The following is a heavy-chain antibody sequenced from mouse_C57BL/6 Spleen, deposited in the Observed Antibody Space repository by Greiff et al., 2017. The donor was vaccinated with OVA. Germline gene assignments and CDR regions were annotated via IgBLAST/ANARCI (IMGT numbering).Heavy chain of an antibody. CDR1: GYTFTDYY. CDR3: ARGGVYSNYFDY. Sequence: EVQLQQSGPELVKPGASVKISCKASGYTFTDYYMNWVKQSPGKSLEWIGDINPNNGGTSYNQKFKGKATLTVDKSSSTAYMELRSLTSEDSAVYYCARGGVYSNYFDYWGQGTTLTVSS. V-gene: IGHV1-26*01. D-gene: IGHD2-5*01. CDR2: INPNNGGT. J-gene: IGHJ2*01.